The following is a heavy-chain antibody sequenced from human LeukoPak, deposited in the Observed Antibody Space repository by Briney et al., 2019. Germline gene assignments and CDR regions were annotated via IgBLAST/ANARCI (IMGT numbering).Heavy chain of an antibody. CDR1: GGSISSYY. D-gene: IGHD4-11*01. V-gene: IGHV4-59*01. Sequence: PSETLSLTCTVSGGSISSYYWSWIRQSPGKGLEWIGYIYYSGSTNYNPSLKSRVTISVDTSKNQFSLKLNSVTAADTAVYYCARIPVPTVTTIYYYMDVWGKGTTVTVSS. CDR3: ARIPVPTVTTIYYYMDV. J-gene: IGHJ6*03. CDR2: IYYSGST.